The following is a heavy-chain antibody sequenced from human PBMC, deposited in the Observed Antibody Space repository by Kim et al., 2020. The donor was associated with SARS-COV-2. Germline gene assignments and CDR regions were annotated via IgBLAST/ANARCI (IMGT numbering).Heavy chain of an antibody. Sequence: SVKVSCKASGGTFSSYAISWVRQAPGQGLEWMGGIIPIFGTANYAQKFQGRVTITADESTSTAYMELSSLRSEDTAVYYCARAGTYATSITENNWFDPWGQGTLVTVSS. CDR2: IIPIFGTA. V-gene: IGHV1-69*13. CDR3: ARAGTYATSITENNWFDP. J-gene: IGHJ5*02. CDR1: GGTFSSYA. D-gene: IGHD1-20*01.